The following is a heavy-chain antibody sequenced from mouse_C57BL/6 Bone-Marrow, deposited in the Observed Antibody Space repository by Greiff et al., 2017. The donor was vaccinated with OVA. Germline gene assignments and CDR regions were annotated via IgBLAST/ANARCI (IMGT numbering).Heavy chain of an antibody. CDR2: IDPETGGT. D-gene: IGHD2-4*01. V-gene: IGHV1-15*01. CDR3: TRGGLRDYYAMDY. J-gene: IGHJ4*01. Sequence: QVQLQQSGAELVRPGASVTLSCKASGYTFTDYEMHWVKQTPVHGLEWIGAIDPETGGTAYNQKFKGKAILTADKSSSTAYMELRSLTSEDSAVYYGTRGGLRDYYAMDYWGQGTSVTVSS. CDR1: GYTFTDYE.